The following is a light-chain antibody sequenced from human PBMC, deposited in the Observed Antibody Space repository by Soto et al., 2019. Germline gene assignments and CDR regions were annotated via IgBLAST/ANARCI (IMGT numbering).Light chain of an antibody. Sequence: EIVMTQSPATLSVSPGERATLSCRASQSINNNLVWYQQKPGQAPRLLIYDASTRATGIAARFSGSGSGTEFTLTISSLQSEDVAVYHCQQYNEWPPLTFGGGTKVEIK. CDR2: DAS. J-gene: IGKJ4*01. CDR1: QSINNN. V-gene: IGKV3-15*01. CDR3: QQYNEWPPLT.